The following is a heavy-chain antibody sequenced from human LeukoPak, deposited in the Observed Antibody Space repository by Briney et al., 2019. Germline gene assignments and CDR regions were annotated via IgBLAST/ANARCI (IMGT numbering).Heavy chain of an antibody. J-gene: IGHJ5*02. Sequence: PSQTLSLTCTVSGGSISSGGYYWSWIRQHPGKGLEWIGYIYYSGSTYYNPSLKSRVTISVDTSKNQFSLKLSSVTAADTAVYYCARLNYYDSSGPWGGNWFDPWGQGTLVTVSS. D-gene: IGHD3-22*01. CDR3: ARLNYYDSSGPWGGNWFDP. CDR1: GGSISSGGYY. V-gene: IGHV4-31*03. CDR2: IYYSGST.